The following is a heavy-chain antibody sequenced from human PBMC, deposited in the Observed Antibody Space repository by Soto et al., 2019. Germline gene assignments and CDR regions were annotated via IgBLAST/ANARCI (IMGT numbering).Heavy chain of an antibody. CDR2: IFYSGGT. J-gene: IGHJ5*02. Sequence: QLLLQESGPGLVKPSETLSLTCTVSGGSILDSTYYWAWIRQSPGKGLEWIGTIFYSGGTFYTPSLKSRVTMSVDTSNNQFSLKLSSVTAADTAVYYCARQASGDYYGWFDPWGQGTLVTVSS. D-gene: IGHD3-22*01. CDR1: GGSILDSTYY. CDR3: ARQASGDYYGWFDP. V-gene: IGHV4-39*01.